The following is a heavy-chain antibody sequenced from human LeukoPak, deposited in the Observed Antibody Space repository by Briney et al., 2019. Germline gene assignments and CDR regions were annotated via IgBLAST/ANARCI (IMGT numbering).Heavy chain of an antibody. CDR3: AKAGAGEWLAYFDY. V-gene: IGHV3-9*01. D-gene: IGHD6-19*01. CDR1: GFTFDDYA. CDR2: ISWNGGSM. Sequence: PGGSLRLSCTASGFTFDDYAMHWVRQAPGKGLEWVSGISWNGGSMDYADSVKGRFTISRDNAKNSLYLQMNSLRAEDTALYYCAKAGAGEWLAYFDYWGQGTLVTVSS. J-gene: IGHJ4*02.